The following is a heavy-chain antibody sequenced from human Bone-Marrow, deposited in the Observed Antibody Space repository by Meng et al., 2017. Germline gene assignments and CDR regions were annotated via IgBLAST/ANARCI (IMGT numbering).Heavy chain of an antibody. D-gene: IGHD6-13*01. CDR2: IIPIFGTA. CDR3: ARTTGYSSSWYETFFDY. Sequence: QGELGESGAEVKKPGSSVKVSCKASGGTFSSYAISWVRQAPGQGLEWMGGIIPIFGTANYAQKFQGRVTITADESTSTAYMELSSLRSEDTAVYYCARTTGYSSSWYETFFDYWGQGTLVTVSS. CDR1: GGTFSSYA. V-gene: IGHV1-69*01. J-gene: IGHJ4*02.